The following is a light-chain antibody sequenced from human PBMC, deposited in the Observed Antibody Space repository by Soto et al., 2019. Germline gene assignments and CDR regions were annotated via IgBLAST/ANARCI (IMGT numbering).Light chain of an antibody. CDR1: QSVISY. Sequence: EIVLPQSPATLSLSPGERANLSCRASQSVISYLAWYQQKHGQAPRLLIYDASNRATGIPAWFSGSGSGTDFTLTISSLEHEYLAVYYCQQRSNHITGGQGTLLEIK. V-gene: IGKV3-11*01. CDR2: DAS. J-gene: IGKJ5*01. CDR3: QQRSNHIT.